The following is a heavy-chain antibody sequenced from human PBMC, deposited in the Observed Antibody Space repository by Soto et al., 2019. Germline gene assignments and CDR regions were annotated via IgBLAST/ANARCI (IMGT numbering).Heavy chain of an antibody. D-gene: IGHD6-19*01. V-gene: IGHV3-23*01. CDR2: SSASGRSR. Sequence: PGGSLRLSCVASGIEFSNYAMSWVRQAPGKGLEWVSISSASGRSRYHADSVKGRFAISRDNSKNTLYLHMTNLRAEDTAVYYCAKDGNWLDVYFDVWGQGTPVTVSS. CDR3: AKDGNWLDVYFDV. J-gene: IGHJ4*02. CDR1: GIEFSNYA.